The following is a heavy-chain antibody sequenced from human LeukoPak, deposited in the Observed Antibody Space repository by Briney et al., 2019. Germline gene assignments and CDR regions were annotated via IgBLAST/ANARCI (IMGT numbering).Heavy chain of an antibody. V-gene: IGHV3-49*04. CDR1: GFTFGDYA. CDR2: IRRKAYGGTT. D-gene: IGHD4-17*01. Sequence: GGSLRLSCTAAGFTFGDYAMSWVRQAPGKGLEWVGFIRRKAYGGTTEYAGSVKGRFTISREESKKRRYVKMNRRKTGDTAVYYCTGYGAPVGYFDYWGQGTLVTVSS. CDR3: TGYGAPVGYFDY. J-gene: IGHJ4*02.